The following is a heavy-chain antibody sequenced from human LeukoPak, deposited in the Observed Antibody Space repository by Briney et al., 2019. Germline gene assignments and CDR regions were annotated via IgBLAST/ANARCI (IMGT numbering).Heavy chain of an antibody. Sequence: GESLKISCKGSGYRFTSYWIGWVRQMPGKGLEWMGIIYPGDSDTRYSPSFQGQATISADKSISTAYLQWSSLKASDTAMYYCARHMGPNYYGSGSAENWFDPWGQGTLVTVSS. D-gene: IGHD3-10*01. CDR3: ARHMGPNYYGSGSAENWFDP. CDR2: IYPGDSDT. CDR1: GYRFTSYW. J-gene: IGHJ5*02. V-gene: IGHV5-51*01.